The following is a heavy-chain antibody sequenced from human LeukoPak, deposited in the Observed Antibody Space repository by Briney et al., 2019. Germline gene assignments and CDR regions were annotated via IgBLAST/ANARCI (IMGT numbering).Heavy chain of an antibody. CDR1: GGSISSYY. V-gene: IGHV4-59*08. Sequence: KTSETLSLTCTVSGGSISSYYWSWIRQPPGKGLEWIGYIYYSGSTNYNPSLKSRVTISVDTSKNQFSLKPSSVTAADTAVYYCARYYPDSSGYYYWHAFDIWGQGTMVTVSS. CDR2: IYYSGST. J-gene: IGHJ3*02. D-gene: IGHD3-22*01. CDR3: ARYYPDSSGYYYWHAFDI.